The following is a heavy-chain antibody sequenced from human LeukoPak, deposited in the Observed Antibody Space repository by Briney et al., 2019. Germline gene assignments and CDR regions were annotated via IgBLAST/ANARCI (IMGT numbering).Heavy chain of an antibody. CDR2: IIPIFGTA. D-gene: IGHD1-1*01. V-gene: IGHV1-69*13. J-gene: IGHJ4*02. CDR3: ARVGTEKKDYFDY. Sequence: SVKVSCKASGGTCSSYAISWVRQAPGQGLEWMGGIIPIFGTANYAQEFQGRVTITADESTSTAYMELSSLRSEDTAVYYCARVGTEKKDYFDYWGQGTLVTVSS. CDR1: GGTCSSYA.